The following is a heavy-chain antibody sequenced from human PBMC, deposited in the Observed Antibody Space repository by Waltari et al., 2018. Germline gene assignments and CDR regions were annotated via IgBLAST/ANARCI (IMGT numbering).Heavy chain of an antibody. D-gene: IGHD3-10*01. CDR2: IYSGGSA. CDR1: GFPVSSDS. CDR3: AIGHRGSRPL. J-gene: IGHJ4*02. V-gene: IGHV3-53*01. Sequence: EVRLVESGGDLVQPGGSLRLSCAASGFPVSSDSMNWLRQAPGKGLEWVSVIYSGGSANYTDSVKGRFIVSRDNSRNTLYLQMNGLRADDTAIYYCAIGHRGSRPLWGQGTLVTVSS.